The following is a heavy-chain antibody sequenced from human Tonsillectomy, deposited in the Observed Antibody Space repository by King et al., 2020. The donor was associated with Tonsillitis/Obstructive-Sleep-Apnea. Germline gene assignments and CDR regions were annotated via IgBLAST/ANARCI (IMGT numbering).Heavy chain of an antibody. CDR3: ARDSDYDSSGYFDY. CDR2: IYTSGST. V-gene: IGHV4-4*07. CDR1: GGSIISHY. Sequence: MQLQESGPGLVKPSETLSLTCSVSGGSIISHYWSWIRQPAGKGLEWIGHIYTSGSTNYNPSLNSRVTMSVDTSKNQFSMKLSSVTAADTAVYYCARDSDYDSSGYFDYWGQGTLVTVSS. J-gene: IGHJ4*02. D-gene: IGHD3-22*01.